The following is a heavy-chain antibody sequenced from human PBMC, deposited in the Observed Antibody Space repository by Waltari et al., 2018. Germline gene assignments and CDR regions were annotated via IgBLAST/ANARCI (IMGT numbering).Heavy chain of an antibody. CDR3: AREVVVDRWYNWFDP. Sequence: QLQLQESGPGLVKPSETLSLTCTVSGGSISSSSYYWGWIRHPPGKGLEWIGSIYYSGRTYYNPSLKMRDTISVDTSKNQFSLRLSSVNGADTAVYYCAREVVVDRWYNWFDPWGQGTLVTVSS. CDR2: IYYSGRT. D-gene: IGHD3-22*01. V-gene: IGHV4-39*07. CDR1: GGSISSSSYY. J-gene: IGHJ5*02.